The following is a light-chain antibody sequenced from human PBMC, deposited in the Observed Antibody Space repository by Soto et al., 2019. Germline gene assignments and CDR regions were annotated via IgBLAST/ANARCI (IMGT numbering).Light chain of an antibody. J-gene: IGKJ1*01. V-gene: IGKV1-5*01. CDR3: QHSRG. Sequence: MTQSPATLSVSPGERATLSCRASQSVSSNLAWYQQKPGKAPKLLIYDASSLESGVPSRFSGSGSGTEFTLTISSLQPDDFATYYCQHSRGFGQGTKVEIK. CDR2: DAS. CDR1: QSVSSN.